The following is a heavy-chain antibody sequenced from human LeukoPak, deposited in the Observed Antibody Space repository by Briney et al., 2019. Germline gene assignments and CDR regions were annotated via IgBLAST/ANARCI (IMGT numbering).Heavy chain of an antibody. CDR2: ITSSVNTI. CDR1: GFTFSSYE. J-gene: IGHJ4*02. Sequence: GGSLRLSCAASGFTFSSYEMNWVRQAPGKGLEWVSYITSSVNTIYYADSVKGRFTISRDNAKNSLYLQMNSLRAEDTAVYYCARLTTMTTTGGPFDYWGQGTLVTVSS. D-gene: IGHD4-17*01. V-gene: IGHV3-48*03. CDR3: ARLTTMTTTGGPFDY.